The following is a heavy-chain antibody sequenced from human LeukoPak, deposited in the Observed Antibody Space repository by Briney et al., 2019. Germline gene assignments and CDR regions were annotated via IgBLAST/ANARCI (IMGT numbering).Heavy chain of an antibody. J-gene: IGHJ4*02. CDR3: ARVLSTIAARPFDY. D-gene: IGHD6-6*01. V-gene: IGHV4-59*01. Sequence: SETLSLTCTVSGGSMSPYHWSWIRQPPGEGLEYIGYIYYSGSTNFNPAPKSRVTISVDTSKKQFSLKLTSVTAADTAVYYCARVLSTIAARPFDYWGQGALVTVSS. CDR1: GGSMSPYH. CDR2: IYYSGST.